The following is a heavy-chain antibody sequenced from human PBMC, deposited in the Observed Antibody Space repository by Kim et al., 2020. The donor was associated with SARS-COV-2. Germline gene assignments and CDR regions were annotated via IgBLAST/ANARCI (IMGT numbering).Heavy chain of an antibody. CDR2: ISAYNGNT. CDR1: GYTFTSYG. V-gene: IGHV1-18*04. CDR3: ARTDGSGSYAVDDWFDP. J-gene: IGHJ5*02. D-gene: IGHD3-10*01. Sequence: ASVKVSCKASGYTFTSYGISWVRQAPGQGLEWMGWISAYNGNTNYAQKLQGRVTMTTDTSTSTAYMELRSLRSDDTAVYYCARTDGSGSYAVDDWFDPWGQGTLVTVSS.